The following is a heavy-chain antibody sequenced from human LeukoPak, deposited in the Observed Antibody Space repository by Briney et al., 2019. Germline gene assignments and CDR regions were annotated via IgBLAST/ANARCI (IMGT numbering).Heavy chain of an antibody. CDR3: ARVGGGYSNYPMWFDP. CDR1: GGSISSGSYY. J-gene: IGHJ5*02. D-gene: IGHD4-11*01. V-gene: IGHV4-61*03. Sequence: SETLSLTCTVSGGSISSGSYYWSWIRQPPGEGLEWIGYIYYSGSTNYNPSLKSRVTISEDTSNNHFSLKLSSVTAADTAVYYCARVGGGYSNYPMWFDPWGQGTLVTVSS. CDR2: IYYSGST.